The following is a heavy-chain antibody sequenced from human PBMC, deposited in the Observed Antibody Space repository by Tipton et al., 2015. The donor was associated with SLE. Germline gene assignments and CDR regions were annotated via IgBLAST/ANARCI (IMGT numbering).Heavy chain of an antibody. CDR3: ARVTYYDFWSGYYNFDY. CDR1: GGSISSHY. Sequence: TLSLTCTVSGGSISSHYWSWIRQPPGKGLEWIGYIYYSGSTNYNPSLKSRVTISVDTSKNQFSLKLSSVTAADTAVYYCARVTYYDFWSGYYNFDYWGQGTLVTVSS. V-gene: IGHV4-59*11. CDR2: IYYSGST. D-gene: IGHD3-3*01. J-gene: IGHJ4*02.